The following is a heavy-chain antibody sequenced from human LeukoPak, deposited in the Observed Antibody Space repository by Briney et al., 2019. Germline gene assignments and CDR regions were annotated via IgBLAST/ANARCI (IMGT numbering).Heavy chain of an antibody. CDR3: ATLVHYDFWSGYFRPSDASDV. CDR2: SGIT. V-gene: IGHV4-39*07. Sequence: PSETLSLTCNVSGGSMSNIYYWGWIRQPPGKGLEWIGNSGITYYNPSLKSRVTISVDRSKNQYSLELTSVTAADTAMYFCATLVHYDFWSGYFRPSDASDVWSQGTLVTVSS. CDR1: GGSMSNIYY. D-gene: IGHD3-3*01. J-gene: IGHJ3*01.